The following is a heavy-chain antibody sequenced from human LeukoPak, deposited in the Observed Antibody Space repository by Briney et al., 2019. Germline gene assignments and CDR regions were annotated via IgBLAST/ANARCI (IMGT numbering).Heavy chain of an antibody. CDR1: GYSISSGYY. J-gene: IGHJ6*03. CDR2: IYHSGST. V-gene: IGHV4-38-2*02. CDR3: ARESPRSYYYMDV. Sequence: SETLSLTCTVSGYSISSGYYWGWIRQPPGKGLEWIGSIYHSGSTYYNPSLKSRVTISVDTSKNQFSLKLSSVTAADTAVYYCARESPRSYYYMDVWGKGTTVTVSS.